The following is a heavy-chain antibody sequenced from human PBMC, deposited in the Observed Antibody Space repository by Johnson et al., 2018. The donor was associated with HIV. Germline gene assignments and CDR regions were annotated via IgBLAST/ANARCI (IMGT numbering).Heavy chain of an antibody. CDR1: GFSVSDSY. CDR3: ARDGESQQLPLGDAFDV. Sequence: VQLVESGGGLVQPGGSLRLSCGASGFSVSDSYMNWVRQAPGQGLEWVSVLYSGCNTYYADSVRGRFTISRDTSKNTLYLQRSSLKVEDTALYYCARDGESQQLPLGDAFDVWGQGTMVIVSS. CDR2: LYSGCNT. V-gene: IGHV3-66*01. D-gene: IGHD6-13*01. J-gene: IGHJ3*01.